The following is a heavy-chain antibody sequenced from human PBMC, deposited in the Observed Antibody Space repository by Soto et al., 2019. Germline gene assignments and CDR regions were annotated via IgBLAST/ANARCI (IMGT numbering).Heavy chain of an antibody. CDR2: ISGSGGST. D-gene: IGHD4-17*01. J-gene: IGHJ4*02. Sequence: GGSLRLSCAASGFTFSSYAMSWVRQAPGKGLEWVSAISGSGGSTYYADSVKGRFTISRDNSKNTLYLQMNSLRAEDTAVYCCAKGLLMTTVTNDDYWGQGTLVTVSS. V-gene: IGHV3-23*01. CDR3: AKGLLMTTVTNDDY. CDR1: GFTFSSYA.